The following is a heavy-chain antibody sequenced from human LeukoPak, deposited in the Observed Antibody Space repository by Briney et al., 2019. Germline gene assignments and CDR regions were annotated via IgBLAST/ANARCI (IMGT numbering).Heavy chain of an antibody. CDR2: ISYDGSNK. CDR3: ARGLGYCTNGVCPRGPDYFDY. V-gene: IGHV3-30-3*01. D-gene: IGHD2-8*01. CDR1: GFTFSSYA. J-gene: IGHJ4*02. Sequence: GGSLRLSCAASGFTFSSYAMHWVRQAPGKGLEWVAVISYDGSNKYYADSVKGRFTISRDNSKNTLYLQMNSLRAEDTAVYYCARGLGYCTNGVCPRGPDYFDYWGQGTLVTVSS.